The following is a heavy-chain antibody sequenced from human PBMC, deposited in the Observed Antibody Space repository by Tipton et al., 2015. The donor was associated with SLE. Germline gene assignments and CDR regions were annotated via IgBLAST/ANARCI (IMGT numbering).Heavy chain of an antibody. J-gene: IGHJ6*02. Sequence: QVQLVQSGAEVEKPGASVKVSCKASGYTFTSYYMHWVRQAPGQGLEWMGIINPSGGSTSYAQKFQGRVTMTRDTSTSTVYMELSSLRSEDTAVYYCARGRITMVQGVIIHYYYYGMDVWGQGTTVTVSS. V-gene: IGHV1-46*01. CDR2: INPSGGST. D-gene: IGHD3-10*01. CDR3: ARGRITMVQGVIIHYYYYGMDV. CDR1: GYTFTSYY.